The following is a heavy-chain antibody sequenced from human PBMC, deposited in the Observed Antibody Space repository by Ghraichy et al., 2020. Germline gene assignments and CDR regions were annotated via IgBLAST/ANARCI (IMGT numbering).Heavy chain of an antibody. CDR2: IYYSGST. Sequence: SETLSLTCTVSGGSISSGGYYWSWIRQHPGKGLEWIGYIYYSGSTYYNPSLKSRVTISVDTSKNQFSLKLSSVTAADMAVYYCARVVSGSYLEGNYFDYWGQGTLVTVSS. D-gene: IGHD1-26*01. J-gene: IGHJ4*02. CDR3: ARVVSGSYLEGNYFDY. V-gene: IGHV4-31*03. CDR1: GGSISSGGYY.